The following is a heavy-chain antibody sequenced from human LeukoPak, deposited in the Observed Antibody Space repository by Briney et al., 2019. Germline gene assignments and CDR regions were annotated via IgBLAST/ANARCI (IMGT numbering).Heavy chain of an antibody. Sequence: PGGSLSLSCEASGFTFGTYGMTWVRQAPGKGLEWVSGITGSSTWTYYADSVRGRFTISRDNSKNTLHLQMNNLTADDTAIYYCARELVSLGTGYFDLWGRGTLVTVSS. CDR3: ARELVSLGTGYFDL. CDR1: GFTFGTYG. V-gene: IGHV3-23*01. CDR2: ITGSSTWT. J-gene: IGHJ2*01. D-gene: IGHD7-27*01.